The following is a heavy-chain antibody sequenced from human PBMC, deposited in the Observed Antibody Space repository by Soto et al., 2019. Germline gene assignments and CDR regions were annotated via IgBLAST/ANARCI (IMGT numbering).Heavy chain of an antibody. Sequence: PGESLKISCKGSAYSFTSYWIAWVRQMPGKGLEWTGIIYPGDSDTRYSPSFQGQVTISADKSISTAYLQWSSLKASDTAMYYCARSTSPFYFDYWGQGTLVTVSS. CDR1: AYSFTSYW. V-gene: IGHV5-51*01. CDR3: ARSTSPFYFDY. J-gene: IGHJ4*02. CDR2: IYPGDSDT.